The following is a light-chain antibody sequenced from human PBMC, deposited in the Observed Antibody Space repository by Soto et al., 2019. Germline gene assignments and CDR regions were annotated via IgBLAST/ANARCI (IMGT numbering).Light chain of an antibody. CDR2: RDS. V-gene: IGLV1-47*01. CDR1: SSNIANNY. CDR3: AAWDNSLSGCVV. J-gene: IGLJ2*01. Sequence: QSVLTQPPSASGTPGQRVTISCSGGSSNIANNYVYWYQQLPGAAPKLLICRDSQRPSGVPDRXSGXKSGTSASLXXSXLRSEDEADYYCAAWDNSLSGCVVFGGGTQLTVL.